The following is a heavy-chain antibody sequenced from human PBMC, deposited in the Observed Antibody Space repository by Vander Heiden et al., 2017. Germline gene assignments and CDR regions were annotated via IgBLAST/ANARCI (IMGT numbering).Heavy chain of an antibody. J-gene: IGHJ5*02. Sequence: QVQLQQWGAGLLKPSETLFLTCGAYGRSFSGYYCSWIRQPPGKGLEWIGEITHRGSTDYNPSLKGPVTIFVDTSKGQFSLGVASVAAADKAVYYCAEGRSLDYYGSNWFDPWGQGTLVTVSS. V-gene: IGHV4-34*01. D-gene: IGHD3-10*01. CDR1: GRSFSGYY. CDR2: ITHRGST. CDR3: AEGRSLDYYGSNWFDP.